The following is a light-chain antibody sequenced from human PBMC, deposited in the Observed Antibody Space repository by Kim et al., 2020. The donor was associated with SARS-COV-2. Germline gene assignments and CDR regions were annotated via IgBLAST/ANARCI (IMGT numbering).Light chain of an antibody. V-gene: IGKV3-15*01. CDR3: QQYNNWPYT. CDR2: GAS. Sequence: SVTPGERAALTCRASQSVSHNLAWYQQKPGQAPRLLISGASTWATGIPARFSGSGSGTEFTLTISSLQSEDFAVYYCQQYNNWPYTFGQGTKLEIK. CDR1: QSVSHN. J-gene: IGKJ2*01.